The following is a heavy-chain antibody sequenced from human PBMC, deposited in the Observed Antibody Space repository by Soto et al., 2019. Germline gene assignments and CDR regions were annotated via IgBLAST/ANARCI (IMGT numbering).Heavy chain of an antibody. Sequence: QVQLVQSGAEVKKPGSSVKVSCKASGGTFSSYAISWVRQAPGQGLEWMGGLIPIFGTANYAQKFQGRVTITADESTSTAYMELSSLRAEDTAVYYCASSQDYGDYGWFDPWGQGTLVTVSS. D-gene: IGHD4-17*01. J-gene: IGHJ5*02. CDR1: GGTFSSYA. V-gene: IGHV1-69*12. CDR3: ASSQDYGDYGWFDP. CDR2: LIPIFGTA.